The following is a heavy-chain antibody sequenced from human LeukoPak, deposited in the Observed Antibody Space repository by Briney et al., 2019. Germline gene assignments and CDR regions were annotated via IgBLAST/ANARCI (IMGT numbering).Heavy chain of an antibody. CDR1: GFTFYSYA. V-gene: IGHV3-23*01. Sequence: GGSLRLSCAASGFTFYSYAMTWVRQAPGKGLEWVSVISGSSSRILYADSVKGRFTVSRDNSKSTLYLQMNSLTAEDTAVYYCAKMRGQYYHSYYMDAWGKGTTVTVSS. CDR3: AKMRGQYYHSYYMDA. CDR2: ISGSSSRI. J-gene: IGHJ6*03.